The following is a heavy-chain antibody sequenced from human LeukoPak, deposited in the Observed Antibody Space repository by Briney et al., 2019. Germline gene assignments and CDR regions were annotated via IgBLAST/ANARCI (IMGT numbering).Heavy chain of an antibody. CDR1: GGSISSGGYY. Sequence: SETLSLTCAVSGGSISSGGYYWSWIRQPPGKGLEWIGEINHSGSTNYNPSLKSRVTISVDTSKNQFSLKLSSVTAADTAVYYCALVTYITMVRGVKRNWFDPWGQGTLVTVSS. J-gene: IGHJ5*02. V-gene: IGHV4-34*01. D-gene: IGHD3-10*01. CDR3: ALVTYITMVRGVKRNWFDP. CDR2: INHSGST.